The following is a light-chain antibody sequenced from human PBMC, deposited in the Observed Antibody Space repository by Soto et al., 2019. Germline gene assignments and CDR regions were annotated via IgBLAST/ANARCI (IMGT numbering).Light chain of an antibody. CDR3: HQYSQWPRT. Sequence: EVVLTQSPATLSLSLGEVATLSCRASQSIDRDLAWYRQRPGQPPSLLIHGASTRATGVPARFSGSGSETEFALVITGLQSEDFAVYFCHQYSQWPRTFGQGTKVEIK. CDR2: GAS. CDR1: QSIDRD. V-gene: IGKV3-15*01. J-gene: IGKJ1*01.